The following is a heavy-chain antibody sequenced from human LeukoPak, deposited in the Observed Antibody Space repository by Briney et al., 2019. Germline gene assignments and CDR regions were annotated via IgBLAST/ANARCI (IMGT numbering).Heavy chain of an antibody. Sequence: SVKVSCKASGFTFTSSAVQWVRQARGQRLEWIGWIVVGSGNTNYAQKFQGRVTMTEDTSTDTAYMELSSLRSEDTAVYYCATVGDTDYWGQGTLVTVSS. D-gene: IGHD1-26*01. CDR1: GFTFTSSA. J-gene: IGHJ4*02. V-gene: IGHV1-58*01. CDR2: IVVGSGNT. CDR3: ATVGDTDY.